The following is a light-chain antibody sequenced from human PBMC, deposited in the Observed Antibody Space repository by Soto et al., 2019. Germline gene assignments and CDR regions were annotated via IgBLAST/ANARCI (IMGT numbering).Light chain of an antibody. CDR1: QSISRY. J-gene: IGKJ1*01. Sequence: DIQMTQSPSSLSASVRDKVTITCRASQSISRYLNWYQQKPGKAPKLLIYAASSLQSGIPSRFSGSGSETDFTLTISSLQPDDFATYYCQHYNSYSEAFGQGTKVDIK. V-gene: IGKV1-39*01. CDR3: QHYNSYSEA. CDR2: AAS.